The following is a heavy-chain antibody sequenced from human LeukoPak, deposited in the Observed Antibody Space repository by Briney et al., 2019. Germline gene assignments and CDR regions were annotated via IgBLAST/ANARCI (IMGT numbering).Heavy chain of an antibody. CDR1: GGTFSSYA. CDR2: IIPIFGTA. D-gene: IGHD3-10*01. V-gene: IGHV1-69*06. Sequence: ASVKVSCKASGGTFSSYAINWVRQAPGQGLEWMGGIIPIFGTANYAQKFQGRVTTTADKSTSTAYMELSSLRSEDTAVYYCARDDGSGVFDYWGQGTLVTVSS. CDR3: ARDDGSGVFDY. J-gene: IGHJ4*02.